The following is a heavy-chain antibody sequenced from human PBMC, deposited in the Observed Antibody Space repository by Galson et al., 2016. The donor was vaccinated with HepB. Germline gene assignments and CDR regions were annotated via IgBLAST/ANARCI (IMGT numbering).Heavy chain of an antibody. J-gene: IGHJ4*02. Sequence: QSGAEAKKPGESLKISCTGSGYSLTSYWIGWVRQMPGKGLEWMGIIYPGDSDTRYSPSFQGHVTISADKSNRTAYLQWSSLKASDTAMYYCASLAVPGRHRSHFGYWGQGTLVTVSS. D-gene: IGHD6-13*01. V-gene: IGHV5-51*01. CDR2: IYPGDSDT. CDR3: ASLAVPGRHRSHFGY. CDR1: GYSLTSYW.